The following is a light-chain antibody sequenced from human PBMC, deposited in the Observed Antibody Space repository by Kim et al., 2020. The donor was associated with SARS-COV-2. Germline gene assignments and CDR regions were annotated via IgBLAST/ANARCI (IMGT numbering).Light chain of an antibody. V-gene: IGLV3-25*03. J-gene: IGLJ3*02. Sequence: SYELTQPPSVSVSPGQTARITCSGDALPKQYAYWYQQKPGQAPILVMYKDVERPSGIPERFSGSSSGTVATLTISGVQTEDEADYYCQSTDSNGTYYWVFGGGTKLTVL. CDR2: KDV. CDR3: QSTDSNGTYYWV. CDR1: ALPKQY.